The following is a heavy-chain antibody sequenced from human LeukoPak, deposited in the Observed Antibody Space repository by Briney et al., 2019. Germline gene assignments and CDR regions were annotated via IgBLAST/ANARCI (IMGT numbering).Heavy chain of an antibody. CDR2: ISSSSSYI. Sequence: GGSLRLSCAASGFTFSSYSMNWVRQAPGKGLEWVSSISSSSSYIYYAGSVKGRFTISRDNAKNSLYLQMNSLRAGDTAVYYCASAVGHFDYWGQGTLVTVSS. V-gene: IGHV3-21*01. J-gene: IGHJ4*02. CDR1: GFTFSSYS. CDR3: ASAVGHFDY.